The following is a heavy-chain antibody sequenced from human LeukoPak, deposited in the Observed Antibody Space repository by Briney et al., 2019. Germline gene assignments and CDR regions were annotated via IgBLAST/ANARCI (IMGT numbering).Heavy chain of an antibody. V-gene: IGHV2-5*02. Sequence: SGPTLVKPTQTLTLTCTFSGFSLSTSGVGVGWIRQPPGKALEWLALIYWDDDKRYSPSLKSRLTITKDTSKNQVVLTMTNMDPVDTATYYCAHRRGGCSGGSCYPSLLSGFDPWGQGTLVTVSS. CDR2: IYWDDDK. D-gene: IGHD2-15*01. CDR3: AHRRGGCSGGSCYPSLLSGFDP. CDR1: GFSLSTSGVG. J-gene: IGHJ5*02.